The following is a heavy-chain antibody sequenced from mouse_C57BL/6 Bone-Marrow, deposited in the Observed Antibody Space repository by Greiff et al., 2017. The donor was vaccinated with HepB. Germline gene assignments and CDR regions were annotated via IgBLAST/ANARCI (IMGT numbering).Heavy chain of an antibody. Sequence: EVKLVESGGGLVQPGGSLSLSCAASGFTLTDYYMSWVRQPPGKALEWLGFIRNKANGYTTEYSASVKGRFTISRDNSQSILYLQMNALRAEDSATYYCARGLWSFAYWGQGTLVTVSA. V-gene: IGHV7-3*01. CDR2: IRNKANGYTT. CDR1: GFTLTDYY. D-gene: IGHD1-1*02. CDR3: ARGLWSFAY. J-gene: IGHJ3*01.